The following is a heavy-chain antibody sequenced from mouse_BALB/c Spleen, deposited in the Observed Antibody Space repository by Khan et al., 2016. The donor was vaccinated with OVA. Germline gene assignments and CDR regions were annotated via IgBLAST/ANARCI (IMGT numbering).Heavy chain of an antibody. CDR3: ARTGRIKY. CDR1: GYSITSGYG. D-gene: IGHD1-1*01. CDR2: ISYSGST. J-gene: IGHJ2*01. V-gene: IGHV3-2*02. Sequence: VQLKESGPGLVKPSQSLSITCTVTGYSITSGYGWNWIRQFPGNKLEWMGYISYSGSTNYNPTLKNRISITRDTSKNQFFLQLNSVTTEDTATYYCARTGRIKYWGQGTTLTVSS.